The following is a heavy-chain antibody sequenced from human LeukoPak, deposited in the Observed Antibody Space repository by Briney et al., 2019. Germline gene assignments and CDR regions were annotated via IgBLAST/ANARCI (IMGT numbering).Heavy chain of an antibody. CDR3: ARIQMATTKPIDY. CDR2: INHSGSI. J-gene: IGHJ4*02. D-gene: IGHD5-24*01. CDR1: GGSFSGYY. V-gene: IGHV4-34*01. Sequence: ESSETLSLTCAVYGGSFSGYYWSWIRQPPGKGLEWIGEINHSGSINYNPSLKSRVTISVDTSKNQFSLKLSSVTAADTAVYYCARIQMATTKPIDYWGQGTLVTVSS.